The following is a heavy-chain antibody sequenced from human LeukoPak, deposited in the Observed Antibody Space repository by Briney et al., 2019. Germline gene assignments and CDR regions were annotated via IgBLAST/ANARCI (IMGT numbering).Heavy chain of an antibody. CDR2: INPNSGGT. D-gene: IGHD2-2*01. J-gene: IGHJ4*02. V-gene: IGHV1-2*02. CDR1: GYTFTGYY. Sequence: GASVKVSCKASGYTFTGYYMHWVRQAPGQGLEWMGWINPNSGGTNYAQNFQGRVTRTRDTPISTAYMELSRLRSDDTAVYYCARDVGEYCSSTNCYASHYWGQGTLVTVSS. CDR3: ARDVGEYCSSTNCYASHY.